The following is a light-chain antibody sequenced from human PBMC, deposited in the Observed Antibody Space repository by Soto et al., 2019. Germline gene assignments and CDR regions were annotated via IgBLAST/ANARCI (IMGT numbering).Light chain of an antibody. CDR1: SSNVGENF. CDR3: GTWDAGLSARV. Sequence: QSVLTQPPSVSAAPGQKVSMCCSGSSSNVGENFVAWYQHLPGTAPRLLIYENNKRPSQIPDRFFGSKSGTSATLGITGLQTGDEADYYCGTWDAGLSARVFGGGTQLTVL. J-gene: IGLJ3*02. V-gene: IGLV1-51*01. CDR2: ENN.